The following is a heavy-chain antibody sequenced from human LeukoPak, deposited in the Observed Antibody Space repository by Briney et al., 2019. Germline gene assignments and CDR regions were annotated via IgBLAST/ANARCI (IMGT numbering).Heavy chain of an antibody. V-gene: IGHV1-2*02. J-gene: IGHJ4*02. D-gene: IGHD1-14*01. CDR2: INPNSGGT. CDR1: GYTFTDYY. Sequence: ASVKVSCKASGYTFTDYYIHWVRQPPGQGLEGMGWINPNSGGTNYTQKFQGRVTMTRDTSISTAYLELNRLTSDDTAVYYCARVLARYGNIDYWGQGILVTVSS. CDR3: ARVLARYGNIDY.